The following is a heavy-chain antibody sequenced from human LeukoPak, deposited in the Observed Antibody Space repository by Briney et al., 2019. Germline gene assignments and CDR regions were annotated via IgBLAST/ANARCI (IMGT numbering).Heavy chain of an antibody. Sequence: RSETLSLTCTVSGGSISSGDYYWSWIRQPPGKGLEWIGSIYYSGSTYYNPSLKSRLTISVDTSKNQFSLRLSSVTAADTAVYYCARGQGRIGDLFRYYFDYWGQGTLVTVSS. CDR3: ARGQGRIGDLFRYYFDY. D-gene: IGHD3-10*01. V-gene: IGHV4-30-4*01. CDR2: IYYSGST. J-gene: IGHJ4*02. CDR1: GGSISSGDYY.